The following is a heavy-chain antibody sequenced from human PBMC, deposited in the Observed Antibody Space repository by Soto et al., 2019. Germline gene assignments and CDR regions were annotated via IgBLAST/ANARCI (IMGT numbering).Heavy chain of an antibody. CDR1: GGYISKYY. V-gene: IGHV4-4*07. CDR2: ADSSGST. D-gene: IGHD3-22*01. CDR3: AREGGFYDSSGSGVYHYYGVDV. J-gene: IGHJ6*02. Sequence: PSETLSLTCTVFGGYISKYYWSWIRQPAGKGLEWIGRADSSGSTHYDPSLKSRVTVSVDTSKNQFSLRVTSVTAADTAVYYCAREGGFYDSSGSGVYHYYGVDVWGQGTTVTVSS.